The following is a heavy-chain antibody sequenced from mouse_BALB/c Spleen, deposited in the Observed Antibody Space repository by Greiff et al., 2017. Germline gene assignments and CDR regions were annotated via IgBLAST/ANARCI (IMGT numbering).Heavy chain of an antibody. CDR1: GFTFSDYY. CDR3: ARNYYGNYYWFAY. D-gene: IGHD2-1*01. CDR2: ISDGGSYT. V-gene: IGHV5-4*02. J-gene: IGHJ3*01. Sequence: EVQRVESGGGLVKPGGSLKLSCAASGFTFSDYYMYWVRQTPEKRLEWVATISDGGSYTYYPDSVKGRFTISRDNAKNNLYLQMSSLKSEDTAMYYCARNYYGNYYWFAYWGQGTLVTVSA.